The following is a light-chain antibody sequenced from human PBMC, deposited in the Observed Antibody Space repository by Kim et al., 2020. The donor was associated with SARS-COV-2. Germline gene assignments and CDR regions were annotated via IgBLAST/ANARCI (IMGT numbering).Light chain of an antibody. Sequence: SVSPGQTASITCSGDKLGDKYGCWYQQKPGQSPVLVIYQDIKRPSGIPERFSGSNSGNTATLTISGTQAMDEADYYCQAWDSSTYVFGTGTKVTVL. CDR1: KLGDKY. CDR2: QDI. V-gene: IGLV3-1*01. CDR3: QAWDSSTYV. J-gene: IGLJ1*01.